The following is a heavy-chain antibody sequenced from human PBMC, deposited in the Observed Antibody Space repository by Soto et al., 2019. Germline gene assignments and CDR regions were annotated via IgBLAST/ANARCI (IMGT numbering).Heavy chain of an antibody. D-gene: IGHD2-2*01. J-gene: IGHJ6*02. CDR2: IIPIFKTA. V-gene: IGHV1-69*06. CDR3: ARVSIPGIYGEDV. Sequence: QQQLVQSGAEVKKPGSAVKVSCKAAGGTFGNYAISWVRQAPGQGLEWMVKIIPIFKTANYAQKSQGRITLTADRSPRTDIAYMELSSLRSEDTAHYYCARVSIPGIYGEDVWRQGTTVTVSS. CDR1: GGTFGNYA.